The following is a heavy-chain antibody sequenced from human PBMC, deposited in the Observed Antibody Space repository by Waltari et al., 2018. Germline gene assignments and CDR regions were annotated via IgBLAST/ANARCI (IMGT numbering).Heavy chain of an antibody. D-gene: IGHD2-15*01. J-gene: IGHJ4*02. CDR1: GGTFSSYA. V-gene: IGHV1-69*14. CDR3: GGGTYSNHFDY. Sequence: QVQLVQSGAEVKKPGSSVKVSCKASGGTFSSYAISWVRQAPGQGLEWMGGIITIFGTANYAQKFQVRVTITADKSTSTAYMELSSLRSEDTAVYYCGGGTYSNHFDYWGQGTLVTVSS. CDR2: IITIFGTA.